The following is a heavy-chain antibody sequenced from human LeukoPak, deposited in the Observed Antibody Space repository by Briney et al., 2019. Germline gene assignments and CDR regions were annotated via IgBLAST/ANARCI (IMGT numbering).Heavy chain of an antibody. CDR1: GFTFSSYW. V-gene: IGHV3-7*03. CDR3: AKGTLWFGELLPPDY. CDR2: IKEDGSEK. Sequence: GGSLRLSCAASGFTFSSYWMSWVRQAPGKGLEWVANIKEDGSEKQYVDSVKGRFTISRDNAKNSLYLQMNSLRAEDTAVYYCAKGTLWFGELLPPDYWGQGTLVTVSS. J-gene: IGHJ4*02. D-gene: IGHD3-10*01.